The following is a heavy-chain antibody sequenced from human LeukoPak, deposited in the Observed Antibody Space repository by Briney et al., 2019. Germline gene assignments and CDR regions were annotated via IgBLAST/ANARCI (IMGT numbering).Heavy chain of an antibody. CDR1: GYTFTSYY. CDR3: ARAPSTTIFGVAHNWFDP. J-gene: IGHJ5*02. D-gene: IGHD3-3*01. CDR2: INPSGGST. Sequence: ASVKVSCKASGYTFTSYYMHWVRQAPGQGLEWMGIINPSGGSTSYAQKFQGRVTMTRDTSTSTVYMELSSLRSEDTAVYYCARAPSTTIFGVAHNWFDPWGQGTLVTVSS. V-gene: IGHV1-46*01.